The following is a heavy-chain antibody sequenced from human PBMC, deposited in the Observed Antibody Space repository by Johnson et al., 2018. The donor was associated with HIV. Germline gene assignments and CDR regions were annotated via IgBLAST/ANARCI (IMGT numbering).Heavy chain of an antibody. CDR3: ARDPSPIVGATYAFDI. V-gene: IGHV3-30*03. D-gene: IGHD1-26*01. CDR1: GFTVSSNY. J-gene: IGHJ3*02. Sequence: QVQLVESGGGLIQPGGSLRLSCAGSGFTVSSNYMSWVRQASGKGLEWVAVISYDGSNKYYADSVKGRFTISRDNAKNTLYLQMNSLRAEDTAVYYCARDPSPIVGATYAFDIWGQGTMVTVSS. CDR2: ISYDGSNK.